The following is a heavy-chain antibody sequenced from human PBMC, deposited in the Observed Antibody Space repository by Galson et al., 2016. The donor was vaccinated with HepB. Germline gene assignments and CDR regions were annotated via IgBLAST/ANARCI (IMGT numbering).Heavy chain of an antibody. CDR3: ARRAAAGQENFDY. CDR2: IFPRDSDT. Sequence: QSGAEVKRPRESLTISCKGSGYTFTSSCIGWVRQMPGKGLEWVGVIFPRDSDTRYSPSFQGPVTISADNSISTAYLQWSSLKASDTAIYYCARRAAAGQENFDYWGQGTLVTVSS. J-gene: IGHJ4*02. V-gene: IGHV5-51*01. CDR1: GYTFTSSC. D-gene: IGHD6-13*01.